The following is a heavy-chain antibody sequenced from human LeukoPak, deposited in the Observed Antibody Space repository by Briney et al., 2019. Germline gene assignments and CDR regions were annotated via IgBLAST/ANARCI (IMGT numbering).Heavy chain of an antibody. CDR1: GVTFSAYA. V-gene: IGHV3-23*01. Sequence: GGSLRLSCAASGVTFSAYAMSWVRQAPGKGLEWVSVISTTGGSTYYADSVKGRFTISRDNFKNTLYLQMNSLRAEDAAVYYCAKGIGGSCFSGLNYWGQGTLVTVSS. CDR2: ISTTGGST. D-gene: IGHD2-15*01. J-gene: IGHJ4*02. CDR3: AKGIGGSCFSGLNY.